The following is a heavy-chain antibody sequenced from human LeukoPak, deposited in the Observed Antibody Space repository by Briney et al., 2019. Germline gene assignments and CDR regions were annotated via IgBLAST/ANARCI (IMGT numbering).Heavy chain of an antibody. J-gene: IGHJ4*02. D-gene: IGHD1-26*01. V-gene: IGHV4-39*01. Sequence: PSETLSLTCTVSGGSISSSSYYWGWIRQPPGKGLEWIGSIYYSGSTYYNPSLKSRVTISVDTSKNQFSLKLSSVTAADTAVYYCAGNHRKWGLRSCDYWGQGTLVTVSS. CDR2: IYYSGST. CDR3: AGNHRKWGLRSCDY. CDR1: GGSISSSSYY.